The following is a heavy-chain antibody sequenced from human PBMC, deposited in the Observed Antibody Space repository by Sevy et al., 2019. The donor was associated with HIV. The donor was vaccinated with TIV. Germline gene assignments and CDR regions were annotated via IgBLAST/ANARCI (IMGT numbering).Heavy chain of an antibody. CDR3: ARGGYYDTSGLPEDL. CDR1: GITGSRNY. J-gene: IGHJ4*02. Sequence: GGSLRLSCVASGITGSRNYMTWVRQAPGKGLEWVSIIYTGGITKYADSVKGRFTMSRDNSRNTVYLQMNNLRAGDTAGYYCARGGYYDTSGLPEDLWGRGTLVTVSS. V-gene: IGHV3-53*01. D-gene: IGHD3-22*01. CDR2: IYTGGIT.